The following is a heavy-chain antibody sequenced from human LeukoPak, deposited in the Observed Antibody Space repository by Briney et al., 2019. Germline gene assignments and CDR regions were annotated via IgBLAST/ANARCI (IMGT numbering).Heavy chain of an antibody. CDR3: ARDLGIAARPDY. CDR2: IYHSGST. J-gene: IGHJ4*02. CDR1: GYSISSGYY. D-gene: IGHD6-6*01. V-gene: IGHV4-38-2*02. Sequence: SETLSLTCTVSGYSISSGYYWGWIRQPPGKGLEWVGSIYHSGSTYYNPSLKSRVTISVDTSKNQFSLKLSSVTAADTAVYYCARDLGIAARPDYWGQGTLVTVSS.